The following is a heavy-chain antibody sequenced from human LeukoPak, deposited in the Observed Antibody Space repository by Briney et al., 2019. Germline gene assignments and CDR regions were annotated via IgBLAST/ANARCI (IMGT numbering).Heavy chain of an antibody. Sequence: SQTLSLTCAVSGYSISSGYYWGWIRQPPGKGLEWIGSIYHSGSTYYNPSLKSRVTISVDTSKNQFSLKLSSVTAADTAVYYCARLSKNYDFWSGYQGNFDYWGQGTLVTVSS. J-gene: IGHJ4*02. CDR1: GYSISSGYY. D-gene: IGHD3-3*01. V-gene: IGHV4-38-2*01. CDR2: IYHSGST. CDR3: ARLSKNYDFWSGYQGNFDY.